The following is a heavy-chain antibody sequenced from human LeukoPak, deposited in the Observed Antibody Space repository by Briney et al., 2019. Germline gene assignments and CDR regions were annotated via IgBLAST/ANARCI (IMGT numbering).Heavy chain of an antibody. J-gene: IGHJ6*02. CDR1: GFTFSSYD. D-gene: IGHD2-2*01. CDR3: ARALGYCSSTSCRYYSGMDV. V-gene: IGHV3-13*01. CDR2: IGTAGDT. Sequence: GGSLRLSCAASGFTFSSYDMHWVRQATGKGLEWVSAIGTAGDTYYPGSVKGRFTISRENAKNSLYLQMNSLRAGDTAVYYCARALGYCSSTSCRYYSGMDVWGQGTTVTVSS.